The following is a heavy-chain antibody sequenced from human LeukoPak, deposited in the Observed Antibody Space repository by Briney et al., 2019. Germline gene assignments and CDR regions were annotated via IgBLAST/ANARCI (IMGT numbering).Heavy chain of an antibody. CDR2: INSGGSGT. D-gene: IGHD7-27*01. Sequence: GGSLRLSCAASGVPFSSYWMHWVRQTPGKGLVWVSRINSGGSGTSYADSVEGRFTISRDNAKNTLYLQMNSLRAEDTALYYCATSLGPLTEYWGQGTLVTVSS. V-gene: IGHV3-74*01. CDR3: ATSLGPLTEY. J-gene: IGHJ4*02. CDR1: GVPFSSYW.